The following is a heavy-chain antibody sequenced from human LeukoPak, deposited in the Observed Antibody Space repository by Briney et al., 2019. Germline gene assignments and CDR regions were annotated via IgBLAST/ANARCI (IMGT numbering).Heavy chain of an antibody. Sequence: GGSLRLSCAASGFTFSSYEMNWVRQAPGKGLEWVSSISGSGSTTYSADSVKGRFTISRDRSKSTLYLQMNSLRGEDTALYYCARLTGSGIVGTTGGFDHWGQGTLVTVSS. D-gene: IGHD1-26*01. J-gene: IGHJ4*01. CDR3: ARLTGSGIVGTTGGFDH. V-gene: IGHV3-23*01. CDR1: GFTFSSYE. CDR2: ISGSGSTT.